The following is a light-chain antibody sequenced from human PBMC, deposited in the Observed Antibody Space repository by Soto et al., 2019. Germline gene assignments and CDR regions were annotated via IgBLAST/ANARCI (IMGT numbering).Light chain of an antibody. V-gene: IGKV3-20*01. CDR1: QSVSSSF. CDR2: GAS. Sequence: EIVLTQSPGSLSLSPGERATLSFRASQSVSSSFFAWYQQKPGQAPRLLIYGASSRATGIPDRFSGSGSGTDFTITISRLEPEDFAVYYGQQYESSFTCGQGNKVEF. J-gene: IGKJ1*01. CDR3: QQYESSFT.